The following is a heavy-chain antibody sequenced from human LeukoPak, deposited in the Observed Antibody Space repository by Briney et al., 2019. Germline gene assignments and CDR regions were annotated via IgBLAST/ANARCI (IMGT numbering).Heavy chain of an antibody. Sequence: GGSLRLSCAASGFTFSSYSMNWVRQAPGKGLEWVSSISSSSSYIYYADSVKGRFTISRDNAKNSLYLQMNSLRAEDTAVYYCARDYVGTRGGRASDIWGQGTMVTVSS. CDR3: ARDYVGTRGGRASDI. CDR1: GFTFSSYS. V-gene: IGHV3-21*01. J-gene: IGHJ3*02. CDR2: ISSSSSYI. D-gene: IGHD3-10*01.